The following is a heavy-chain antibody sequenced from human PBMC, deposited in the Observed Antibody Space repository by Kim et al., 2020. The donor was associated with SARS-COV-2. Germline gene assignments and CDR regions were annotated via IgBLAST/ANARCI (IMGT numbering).Heavy chain of an antibody. CDR2: INPNSGGT. J-gene: IGHJ4*02. CDR1: GYTFAGYY. Sequence: ASVKVSCKASGYTFAGYYIHWVRQAPGQGLEWMGRINPNSGGTNYAQKFQGRVTMTRDTSISTAYMELSRLKSDDTAVYYCARDAGCSSTSCPHDYWGQGTLVTVSS. V-gene: IGHV1-2*06. D-gene: IGHD2-2*01. CDR3: ARDAGCSSTSCPHDY.